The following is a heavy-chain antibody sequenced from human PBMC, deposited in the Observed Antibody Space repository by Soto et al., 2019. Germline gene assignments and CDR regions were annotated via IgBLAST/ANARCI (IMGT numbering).Heavy chain of an antibody. Sequence: GGSLRLSCAASGFTFDDYAMHWVRQAPGKGLEWVSGISWNSGSIGYADSVKGRFTISRDNAKNSLYLQMNSLRAEDTALYYCAKGEEYNHCMDVWGKGTTVTVSS. CDR3: AKGEEYNHCMDV. D-gene: IGHD3-16*01. V-gene: IGHV3-9*01. CDR1: GFTFDDYA. J-gene: IGHJ6*03. CDR2: ISWNSGSI.